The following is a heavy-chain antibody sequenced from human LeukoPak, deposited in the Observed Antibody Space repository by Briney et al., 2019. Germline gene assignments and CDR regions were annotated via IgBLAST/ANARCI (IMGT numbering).Heavy chain of an antibody. J-gene: IGHJ4*02. D-gene: IGHD2-21*02. CDR3: ARATTALTV. V-gene: IGHV3-21*01. Sequence: GSLRLSCAASGFTFSYYTMNWVRQAPGKGLQWVSSISSSSRHTYYAESLKGRFNISRDNANNSLYLQMNSLRADDTAVYYCARATTALTVWGQGTLVTVSS. CDR1: GFTFSYYT. CDR2: ISSSSRHT.